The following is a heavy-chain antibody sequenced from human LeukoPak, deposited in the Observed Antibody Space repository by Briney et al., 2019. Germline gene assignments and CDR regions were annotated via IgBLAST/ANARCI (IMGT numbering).Heavy chain of an antibody. CDR2: INPNSGGT. D-gene: IGHD6-19*01. Sequence: ASVKVSCKASGYTFTDYYMHWVRQAPGQGLEWMGWINPNSGGTNYAQKFQGRVTMTRDTSISTAYMELSRLRSDDTAVYYCARGRDSSGWYLSHWGQGTLVTVSS. V-gene: IGHV1-2*02. CDR1: GYTFTDYY. CDR3: ARGRDSSGWYLSH. J-gene: IGHJ4*02.